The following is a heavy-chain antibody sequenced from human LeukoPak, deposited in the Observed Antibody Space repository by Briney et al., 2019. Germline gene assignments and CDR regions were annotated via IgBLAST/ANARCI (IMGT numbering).Heavy chain of an antibody. CDR1: GFTFSTYA. D-gene: IGHD4-17*01. J-gene: IGHJ5*02. CDR2: INGNGGST. CDR3: AKDQSTVTTRFDP. V-gene: IGHV3-23*01. Sequence: GSLRLSCAASGFTFSTYAMSWVRQAPGKGLEWVSAINGNGGSTYYADSVKGRFTISRDNPKNRLYLQMNSLRAEDTAVYYCAKDQSTVTTRFDPWGQGTLVTVST.